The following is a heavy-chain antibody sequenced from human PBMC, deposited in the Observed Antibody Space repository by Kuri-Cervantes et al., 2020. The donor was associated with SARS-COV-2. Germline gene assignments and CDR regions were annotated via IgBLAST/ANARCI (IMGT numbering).Heavy chain of an antibody. CDR2: ITYDGSNK. Sequence: GESLKISCAVSGITFSNSVMHWVRRAPGKGLEWVALITYDGSNKFYADSVKGRFTISRDNLKNTLYLQMNRLRAEDTAVYYCARDGGQLWLHYYYYYMDVWGKGTTVTVSS. V-gene: IGHV3-30*03. CDR1: GITFSNSV. J-gene: IGHJ6*03. CDR3: ARDGGQLWLHYYYYYMDV. D-gene: IGHD5-18*01.